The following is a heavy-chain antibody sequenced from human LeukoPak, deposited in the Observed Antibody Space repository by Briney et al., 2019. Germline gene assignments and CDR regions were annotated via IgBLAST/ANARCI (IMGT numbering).Heavy chain of an antibody. CDR2: IKEDGSEE. D-gene: IGHD6-6*01. V-gene: IGHV3-7*01. Sequence: GGSLRLSCTASGFTFSIYWMSWVRQAPGKGLEWVANIKEDGSEEHYVDPVKGRFTISRDNARNSVHVQMNSLRAEDTAVYFCARVRPGHYFDYWGQGALVTVSS. CDR3: ARVRPGHYFDY. CDR1: GFTFSIYW. J-gene: IGHJ4*02.